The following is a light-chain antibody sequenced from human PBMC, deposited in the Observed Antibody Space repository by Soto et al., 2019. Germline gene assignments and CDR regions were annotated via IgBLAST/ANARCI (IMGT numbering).Light chain of an antibody. J-gene: IGKJ5*01. CDR1: QSISSY. Sequence: DIQMTQSPSSLSASVGDRVTIPCRASQSISSYLNWYQQKPGKAPKLLIYAASSLQSGVPSRFSGSGSGTEFTLTISGLQPDDFATYYCQQYKTYWITFGQGTRLE. V-gene: IGKV1-39*01. CDR3: QQYKTYWIT. CDR2: AAS.